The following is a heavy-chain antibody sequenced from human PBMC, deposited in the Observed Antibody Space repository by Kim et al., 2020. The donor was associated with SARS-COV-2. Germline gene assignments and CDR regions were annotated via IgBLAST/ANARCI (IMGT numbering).Heavy chain of an antibody. CDR3: AKGCSSTSCYGTDY. D-gene: IGHD2-2*01. Sequence: GSLRLSCSASGFTFSAYGMHWVRQAPGKGLEWVAVISYDGSNKYYADSVKGRFTISRDNSRNTLYLQMNSLRAEDTAVYYCAKGCSSTSCYGTDYWGQG. V-gene: IGHV3-30*18. CDR2: ISYDGSNK. J-gene: IGHJ4*02. CDR1: GFTFSAYG.